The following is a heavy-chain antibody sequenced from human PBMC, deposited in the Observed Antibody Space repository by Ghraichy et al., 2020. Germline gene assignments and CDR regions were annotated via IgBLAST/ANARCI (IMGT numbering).Heavy chain of an antibody. V-gene: IGHV4-59*08. D-gene: IGHD6-13*01. J-gene: IGHJ4*02. CDR2: IYYTGTT. Sequence: SETLSLTCTVSGGSIYSYYWSWIRQPPGKGPEWIGYIYYTGTTKYNPSLNTRVSISVDTSRNQFSLELSSVTAADTAVYYCMRHETPGIAASPGDYWGQGTLVTVSS. CDR1: GGSIYSYY. CDR3: MRHETPGIAASPGDY.